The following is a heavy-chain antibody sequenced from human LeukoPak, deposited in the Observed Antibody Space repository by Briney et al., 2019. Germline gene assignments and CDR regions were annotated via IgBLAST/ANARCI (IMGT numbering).Heavy chain of an antibody. CDR1: GDSISSYY. V-gene: IGHV4-59*12. D-gene: IGHD3-10*01. Sequence: SETLSLTCTVSGDSISSYYWSWIRQPPGKGLEWIGYIYYSGSTNYNPSLKSRVTILVDRSKNQFSLKMYAMTAADTAVYYCARDRSLPLLRSLNNWFDPWGQGTLVTVSS. J-gene: IGHJ5*02. CDR3: ARDRSLPLLRSLNNWFDP. CDR2: IYYSGST.